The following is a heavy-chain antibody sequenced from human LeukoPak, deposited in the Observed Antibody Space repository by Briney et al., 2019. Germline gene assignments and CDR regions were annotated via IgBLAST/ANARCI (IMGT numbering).Heavy chain of an antibody. CDR2: ISSSSSYI. D-gene: IGHD5-12*01. Sequence: GGSLRLSCAASGFTFSSYSMNWVRQAPGKGLEWVSSISSSSSYIHYADSVKGRFTISRDNAKNSLYLQMNSLRAEDTAVYYCARDIVATITFDYWGQGTLVTVSS. J-gene: IGHJ4*02. CDR1: GFTFSSYS. CDR3: ARDIVATITFDY. V-gene: IGHV3-21*01.